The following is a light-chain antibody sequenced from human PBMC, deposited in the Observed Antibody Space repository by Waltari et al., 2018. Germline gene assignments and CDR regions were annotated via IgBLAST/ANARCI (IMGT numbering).Light chain of an antibody. J-gene: IGLJ2*01. CDR3: SSRELSGHVV. Sequence: SSDLTQDPDVSVALGQTVRITCQGDILRTYYGNWCRKKPGQAPELVIYGKNNRPSGIPDRFAASSSENTASLIITVAQAEDEADYYCSSRELSGHVVFGGGTRLTVL. CDR1: ILRTYY. CDR2: GKN. V-gene: IGLV3-19*01.